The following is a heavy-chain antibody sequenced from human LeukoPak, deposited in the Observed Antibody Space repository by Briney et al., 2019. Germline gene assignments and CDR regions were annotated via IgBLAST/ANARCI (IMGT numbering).Heavy chain of an antibody. CDR2: MNPNSGNT. CDR3: ARGPPKGDAFDI. J-gene: IGHJ3*02. Sequence: ASVKVSCKASGYTFTDYYIHWVRQATGQGLEWMGWMNPNSGNTGYAQKFQGRVTMTRDTSISTAYMELSSLRSEDTAVYYCARGPPKGDAFDIWGQGTMVTVSS. V-gene: IGHV1-8*02. CDR1: GYTFTDYY.